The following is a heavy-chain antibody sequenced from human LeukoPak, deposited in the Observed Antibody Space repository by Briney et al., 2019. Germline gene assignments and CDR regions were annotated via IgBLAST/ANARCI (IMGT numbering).Heavy chain of an antibody. D-gene: IGHD2-21*02. Sequence: SETLSLTCTVSGGSISSGGYYWSWIRQHPGKGLEWIGYIYYSGGTYYNPSLKSRVTISVDTSKNQFSLKLSSVTAADTAVYYCARVRRAYCGGDCYSDYFDYWGQGTLVTVSS. V-gene: IGHV4-31*03. CDR2: IYYSGGT. CDR3: ARVRRAYCGGDCYSDYFDY. J-gene: IGHJ4*02. CDR1: GGSISSGGYY.